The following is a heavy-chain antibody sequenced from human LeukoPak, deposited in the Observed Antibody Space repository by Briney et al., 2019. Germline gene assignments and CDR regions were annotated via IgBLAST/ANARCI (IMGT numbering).Heavy chain of an antibody. CDR2: LFHSGTR. J-gene: IGHJ4*02. V-gene: IGHV4-59*08. CDR1: GGSITSYY. Sequence: PSETLSLTSTVSGGSITSYYWSWIRQPPGKGLEWIGYLFHSGTRRYNPSLKSRVTISADTTKNRIFLTLNSTTAADTAVYYCARRRGWKQQLVYFDYWGQGTLATVSS. D-gene: IGHD6-13*01. CDR3: ARRRGWKQQLVYFDY.